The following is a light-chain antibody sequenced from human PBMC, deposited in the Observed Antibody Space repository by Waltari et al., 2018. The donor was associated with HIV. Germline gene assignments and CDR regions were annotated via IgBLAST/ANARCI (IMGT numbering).Light chain of an antibody. CDR1: STDVPPYYY. Sequence: QSALTQPPSASGSLGQSVTISCTGTSTDVPPYYYVSWYQQHPGEAPKILIYEVNKRPSGVPDRFSGSKSGNTASLTVSGLQADDEADYYCTSYEGKNNLVFGGGTKLTVL. CDR2: EVN. J-gene: IGLJ2*01. CDR3: TSYEGKNNLV. V-gene: IGLV2-8*01.